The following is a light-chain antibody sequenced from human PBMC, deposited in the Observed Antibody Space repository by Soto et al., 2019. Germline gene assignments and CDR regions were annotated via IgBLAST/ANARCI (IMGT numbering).Light chain of an antibody. Sequence: EIVWTQSPGTLSLSPGEGATLSCRASQSVSSSYIAWYQQRPGQTPSLLSYGASTRATGIPDRFSGSGSGTQFTLTISRLEPGDFAVYYCQHFGGTTFTFGQGTRLEIK. V-gene: IGKV3-20*01. CDR1: QSVSSSY. J-gene: IGKJ5*01. CDR2: GAS. CDR3: QHFGGTTFT.